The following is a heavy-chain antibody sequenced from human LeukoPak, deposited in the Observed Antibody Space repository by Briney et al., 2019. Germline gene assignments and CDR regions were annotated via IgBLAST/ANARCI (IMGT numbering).Heavy chain of an antibody. J-gene: IGHJ4*02. V-gene: IGHV4-34*01. D-gene: IGHD6-13*01. CDR3: ARGCIAAAGTDYFDY. CDR1: GGSFSGYY. CDR2: INHSGST. Sequence: SETLSCTGAVDGGSFSGYYWSWIRQPPGKGLEWIGEINHSGSTNYNPSLKSRVTISVDTSKNQFSLKLSSVTAADTAVYYCARGCIAAAGTDYFDYWGQGTLVTVSS.